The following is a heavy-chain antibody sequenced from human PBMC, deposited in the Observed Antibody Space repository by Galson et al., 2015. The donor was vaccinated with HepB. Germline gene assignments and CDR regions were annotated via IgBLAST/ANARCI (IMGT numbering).Heavy chain of an antibody. V-gene: IGHV3-64D*08. CDR2: VSSDGSGT. CDR1: GFSFSSYA. Sequence: SLRLSCAASGFSFSSYAMHWVRQAPGKRLEYVSAVSSDGSGTFCADSVKGRFTISRDNSKNTLYLRMNSLGAGDSAVYYCVKLVSRYNYLDSWGQGTLVTVSS. J-gene: IGHJ4*02. CDR3: VKLVSRYNYLDS. D-gene: IGHD6-13*01.